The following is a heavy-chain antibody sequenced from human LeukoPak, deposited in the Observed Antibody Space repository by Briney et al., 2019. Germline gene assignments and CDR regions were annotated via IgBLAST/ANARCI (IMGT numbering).Heavy chain of an antibody. CDR1: GYTFTGYY. CDR3: AREEITYYDFWSGYSTFNWFDP. Sequence: ASVTVSCKASGYTFTGYYMHWVRQAPGQGLEWMGRINPNSGGTNYAQKFQGRVTMTRDTSISTAYMELSRLRSDDTAVYYCAREEITYYDFWSGYSTFNWFDPWGQGTLVTVSS. V-gene: IGHV1-2*06. J-gene: IGHJ5*02. D-gene: IGHD3-3*01. CDR2: INPNSGGT.